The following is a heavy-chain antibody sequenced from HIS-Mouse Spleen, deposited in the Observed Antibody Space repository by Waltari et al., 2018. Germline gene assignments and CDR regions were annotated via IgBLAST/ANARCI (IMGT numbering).Heavy chain of an antibody. CDR1: GYSISSGYY. V-gene: IGHV4-38-2*02. J-gene: IGHJ1*01. CDR3: ARDSWAYAIEYFQH. CDR2: IYHSGGT. Sequence: QVQLQESGPGLVKPSETLSLTCTVSGYSISSGYYWVWIRQPHGKGLEWIGSIYHSGGTYYNPSLKSRVTISVDTSKNQFSLKLSSVTAADTAVYYCARDSWAYAIEYFQHWGQGTLVTVSS. D-gene: IGHD2-8*01.